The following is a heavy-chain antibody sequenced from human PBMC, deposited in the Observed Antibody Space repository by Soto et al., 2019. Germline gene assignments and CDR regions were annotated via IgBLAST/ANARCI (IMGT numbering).Heavy chain of an antibody. D-gene: IGHD5-18*01. V-gene: IGHV3-30-3*01. Sequence: GGSLRLSCAASGFTFSSYAMHWVRQAPGKGLEWVAVISYDGSNKYYADSVKGRFTISRDNSKNTLYLQMNSLRAEDTAVYYCAREVDTAMDYYFDYWGQGTLVTVSS. CDR1: GFTFSSYA. CDR2: ISYDGSNK. CDR3: AREVDTAMDYYFDY. J-gene: IGHJ4*02.